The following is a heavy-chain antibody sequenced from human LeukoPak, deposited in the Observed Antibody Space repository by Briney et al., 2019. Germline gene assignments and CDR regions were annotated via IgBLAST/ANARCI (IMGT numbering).Heavy chain of an antibody. CDR2: IKQGGSEK. CDR3: AREGLITMVRGVIFYFDY. V-gene: IGHV3-7*01. CDR1: GFNFSSYW. J-gene: IGHJ4*02. D-gene: IGHD3-10*01. Sequence: GGSLRLSCAASGFNFSSYWMSWVRQAPGKGLEWVANIKQGGSEKYYVDSVKGRFTISRHNAKNSLYLQMNSLRAEDTAVYYCAREGLITMVRGVIFYFDYWGQGTLVTVSS.